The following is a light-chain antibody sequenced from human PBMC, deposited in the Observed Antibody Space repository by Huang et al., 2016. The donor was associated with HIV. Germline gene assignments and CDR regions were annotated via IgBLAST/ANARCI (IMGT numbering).Light chain of an antibody. V-gene: IGKV3-20*01. Sequence: EIVLTQSPGTLSLSPGERATLSCRASQSVSNNYLAWYQQKPGQAPRLLMYGASSRATGIPDRFSGSGSGTDFTLTIRRREPEDFAVYYCQQYGSSPLTFGGGTKVEIK. CDR2: GAS. J-gene: IGKJ4*01. CDR3: QQYGSSPLT. CDR1: QSVSNNY.